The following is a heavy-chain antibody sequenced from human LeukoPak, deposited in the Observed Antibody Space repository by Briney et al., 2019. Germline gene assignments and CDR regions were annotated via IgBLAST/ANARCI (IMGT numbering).Heavy chain of an antibody. V-gene: IGHV5-51*01. J-gene: IGHJ6*02. Sequence: PGESLKISCKGSGYSFTSYWIGWVRQMPGKGLEWMGIIYPGDSDTRYSPSFQGQVTISADRSISTAYLQWSSLKASDTAMYYCARISMVRGVIWGMDVWGQGTTVTVSS. CDR1: GYSFTSYW. D-gene: IGHD3-10*01. CDR2: IYPGDSDT. CDR3: ARISMVRGVIWGMDV.